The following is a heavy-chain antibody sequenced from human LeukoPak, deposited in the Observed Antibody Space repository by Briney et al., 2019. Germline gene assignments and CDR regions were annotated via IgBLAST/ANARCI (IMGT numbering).Heavy chain of an antibody. Sequence: GESLRLSCEASGFTFTKFWMNWVRQAPGKGLEWVANINEDGSEKYYVDSVKGRFSISRDNAKNSLYLQMNSLRAEDTAVYYCARLLAYNSGGEAFDHWGQGTLVTVSS. J-gene: IGHJ4*02. CDR3: ARLLAYNSGGEAFDH. V-gene: IGHV3-7*01. D-gene: IGHD1-20*01. CDR1: GFTFTKFW. CDR2: INEDGSEK.